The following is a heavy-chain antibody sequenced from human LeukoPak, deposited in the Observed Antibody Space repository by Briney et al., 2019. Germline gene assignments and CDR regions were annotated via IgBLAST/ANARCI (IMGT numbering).Heavy chain of an antibody. CDR2: IKQDGSEK. Sequence: PGGSLRLSCAASGFTFSSYWMGWVRQAPGQGLEWVANIKQDGSEKYYVDSVKGRFTISRDNAKNSLYLQMNSLRAEDTAVYYCASLIAVAGTVDYWGQGTLVTVSS. CDR3: ASLIAVAGTVDY. CDR1: GFTFSSYW. J-gene: IGHJ4*02. D-gene: IGHD6-19*01. V-gene: IGHV3-7*01.